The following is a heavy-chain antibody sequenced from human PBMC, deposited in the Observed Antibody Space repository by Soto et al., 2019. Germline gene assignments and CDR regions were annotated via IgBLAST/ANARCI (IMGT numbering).Heavy chain of an antibody. CDR1: GYTFTGNY. D-gene: IGHD2-8*01. V-gene: IGHV1-2*04. CDR2: IHPQSRAT. J-gene: IGHJ5*02. Sequence: QVQLVQSGAEVKKPGASVKVSCEATGYTFTGNYLHWVRQAPGQGLEWMGWIHPQSRATKYAQKFQGWVPMTRDTSISTAYLDLSSLKSNDTAVYSCVIEGVAPTYGWFDPWGQGTLVTVSS. CDR3: VIEGVAPTYGWFDP.